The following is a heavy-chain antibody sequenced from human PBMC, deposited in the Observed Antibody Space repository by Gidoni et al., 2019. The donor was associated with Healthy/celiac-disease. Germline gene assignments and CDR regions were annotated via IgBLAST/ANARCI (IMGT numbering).Heavy chain of an antibody. V-gene: IGHV3-21*01. CDR3: ARDGAYGCGGDCYDFDY. CDR1: GFTFSSYS. D-gene: IGHD2-21*01. Sequence: EVQLVESGGGLVKPGGSLRLSCAASGFTFSSYSMNWVRPAPGKGLEWVSSISSSSSYIYYADSVKGRFTISRDNAKNSLYLQMNSLRAEDTAVYYCARDGAYGCGGDCYDFDYWGQGTLVTVSS. CDR2: ISSSSSYI. J-gene: IGHJ4*02.